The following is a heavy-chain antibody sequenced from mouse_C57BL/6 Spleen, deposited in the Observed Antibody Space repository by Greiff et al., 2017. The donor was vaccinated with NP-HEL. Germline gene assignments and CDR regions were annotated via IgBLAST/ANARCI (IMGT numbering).Heavy chain of an antibody. D-gene: IGHD2-1*01. Sequence: QVQLQQSGAELVKPGASVKLSCKASGYTFTSYWMHWVKQRPGQGLEWIGMIHPNSGSTNYNEKFKSKATLTVDKSSSTAYMQLSSLASEDSAVYYCARPNYAYAMDYWGQGTSVTVSS. J-gene: IGHJ4*01. CDR3: ARPNYAYAMDY. CDR1: GYTFTSYW. CDR2: IHPNSGST. V-gene: IGHV1-64*01.